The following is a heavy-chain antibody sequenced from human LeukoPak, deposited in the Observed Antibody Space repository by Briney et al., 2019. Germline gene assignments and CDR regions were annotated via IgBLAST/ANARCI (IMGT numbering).Heavy chain of an antibody. CDR3: TTGPAAAGVDY. CDR1: GFTFSKAW. J-gene: IGHJ4*02. V-gene: IGHV3-15*01. Sequence: GGSLRLSCAASGFTFSKAWLSWVRQAPGKGLEWVGRIRSKTEGGTTDYAAPVKGRFTISRDDSENTVYLQMNSLKTEDTAVYYCTTGPAAAGVDYWGQGTLVTVSS. D-gene: IGHD6-13*01. CDR2: IRSKTEGGTT.